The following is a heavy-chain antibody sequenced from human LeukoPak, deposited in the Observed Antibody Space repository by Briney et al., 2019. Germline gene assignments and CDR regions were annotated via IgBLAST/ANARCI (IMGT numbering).Heavy chain of an antibody. D-gene: IGHD2-15*01. CDR2: IYYSGSI. V-gene: IGHV4-59*01. CDR3: VVGHNYFDY. Sequence: SETLSLTCSVSGGSISSYYWSWIRQPPGKGLEWIGYIYYSGSINYNPSLKSRVTISEDTSKNQLSLKLSSVTAADTAVYYCVVGHNYFDYWGQGTLVTVSS. J-gene: IGHJ4*02. CDR1: GGSISSYY.